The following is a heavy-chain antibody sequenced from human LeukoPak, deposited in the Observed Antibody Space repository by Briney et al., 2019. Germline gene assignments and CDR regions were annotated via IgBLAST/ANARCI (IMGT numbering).Heavy chain of an antibody. Sequence: ASVKVSCKASGYTFTGYYMHWVRQAPGQGLEWMGWINPNSGGTNYAQKFQGRVTMTRDTSISTAYMELSRLRSDDTAVYYCARDGSFAVTTPAYWGQRTLVTVSS. CDR2: INPNSGGT. J-gene: IGHJ4*02. V-gene: IGHV1-2*02. D-gene: IGHD4-11*01. CDR3: ARDGSFAVTTPAY. CDR1: GYTFTGYY.